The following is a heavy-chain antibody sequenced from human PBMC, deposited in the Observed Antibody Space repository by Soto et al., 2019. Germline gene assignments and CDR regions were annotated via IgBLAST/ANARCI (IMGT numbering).Heavy chain of an antibody. CDR1: GFTFSSYS. D-gene: IGHD3-3*01. CDR2: ISSSSSTI. V-gene: IGHV3-48*02. CDR3: ARDSSPHYDFWSGYYSGGDFDY. J-gene: IGHJ4*02. Sequence: GGSLRLSCAASGFTFSSYSMNWVRQAPGKGLEWVSYISSSSSTIYYADSVKGRFTISRDNSKNPLYLQMNSLRDEDTAVYYCARDSSPHYDFWSGYYSGGDFDYWGQGTLVTVSS.